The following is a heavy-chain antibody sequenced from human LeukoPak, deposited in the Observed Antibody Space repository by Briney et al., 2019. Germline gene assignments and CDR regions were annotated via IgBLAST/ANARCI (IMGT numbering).Heavy chain of an antibody. D-gene: IGHD4/OR15-4a*01. V-gene: IGHV3-23*01. J-gene: IGHJ4*02. Sequence: PGGSLRLSCAASGFTFSTYAMSWVRQAPGKGLEGVSAISGSGGSTHYSDSVKGRFTISRDNSKNTLYLQMNSLRAEDTAVYYCARRAGAYSHPYDYWGQGTLVTVSS. CDR3: ARRAGAYSHPYDY. CDR1: GFTFSTYA. CDR2: ISGSGGST.